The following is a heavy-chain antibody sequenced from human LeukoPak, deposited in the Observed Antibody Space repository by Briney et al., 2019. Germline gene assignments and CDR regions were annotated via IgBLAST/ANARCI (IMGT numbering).Heavy chain of an antibody. CDR1: GGIISSGSSY. V-gene: IGHV4-61*02. CDR2: IYTSRSI. CDR3: ARGSPTPRYDILTGYIIGLYYYYYMDV. D-gene: IGHD3-9*01. Sequence: SETLSLTCTASGGIISSGSSYWIWIRQPAGKGLEWIRRIYTSRSIDYNPSLKSRVSFSVDTSKNQFSLKLSSVTAADTAVYYCARGSPTPRYDILTGYIIGLYYYYYMDVWGKGTTVTVSS. J-gene: IGHJ6*03.